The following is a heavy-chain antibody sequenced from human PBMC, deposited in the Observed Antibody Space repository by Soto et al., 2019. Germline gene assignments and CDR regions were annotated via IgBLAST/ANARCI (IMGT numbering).Heavy chain of an antibody. CDR2: INTDVSST. J-gene: IGHJ4*02. CDR3: ARAGVVVTDY. D-gene: IGHD2-21*02. Sequence: EVQLVESGGGLVQPGGSLRLSCAASGFTFSLYWMHWVRQVPGKGLVWVSRINTDVSSTNYADSVKGRFIISRDNAKNTVYLQINSLRAEDTAVYYCARAGVVVTDYWGQGTLVTVSS. CDR1: GFTFSLYW. V-gene: IGHV3-74*01.